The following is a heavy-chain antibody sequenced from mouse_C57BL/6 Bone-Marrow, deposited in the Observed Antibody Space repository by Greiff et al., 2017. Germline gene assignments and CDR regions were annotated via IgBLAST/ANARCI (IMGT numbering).Heavy chain of an antibody. J-gene: IGHJ1*03. CDR3: ASPLYWYCDV. V-gene: IGHV1-55*01. CDR1: GYTFTSYW. Sequence: VQLQQPGAELVKPGASVKMSCKASGYTFTSYWITWVKQRPGQGLEWIGDIYPGSGSTNYNEKFKSKATLTVDKSSSTAYMQRSSLTSEDSAVYYCASPLYWYCDVWGTGTTVTVTS. CDR2: IYPGSGST.